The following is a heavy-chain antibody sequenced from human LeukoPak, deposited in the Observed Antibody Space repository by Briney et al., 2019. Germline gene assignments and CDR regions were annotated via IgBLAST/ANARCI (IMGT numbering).Heavy chain of an antibody. V-gene: IGHV3-30*18. J-gene: IGHJ4*02. CDR2: ISYDGSNK. CDR3: AKDSVTAVRGVIDPSFDY. CDR1: GFTFSSYG. Sequence: GGSLRLSCAASGFTFSSYGMHWVRQAPGKGLEWVAVISYDGSNKYYADSVKGRFTISRDNSKNTLYLQMDSLRAEDTAVYYCAKDSVTAVRGVIDPSFDYWGQGTLVTVSS. D-gene: IGHD3-10*01.